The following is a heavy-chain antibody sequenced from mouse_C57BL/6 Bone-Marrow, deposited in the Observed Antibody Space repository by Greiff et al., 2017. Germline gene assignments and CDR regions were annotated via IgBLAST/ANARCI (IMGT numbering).Heavy chain of an antibody. J-gene: IGHJ4*01. CDR1: GYTFTSYW. V-gene: IGHV1-69*01. D-gene: IGHD1-1*01. Sequence: QVQLQQPGAELVMPGASVKLSCKASGYTFTSYWMHWVKQRPGQGLEWIGEIDPSDSYTNYNQKFKGKSTLTVDKSSSTAYMQLSSLTSEDSAVYYCASERFIGAMDYWGQGTSVTVSS. CDR3: ASERFIGAMDY. CDR2: IDPSDSYT.